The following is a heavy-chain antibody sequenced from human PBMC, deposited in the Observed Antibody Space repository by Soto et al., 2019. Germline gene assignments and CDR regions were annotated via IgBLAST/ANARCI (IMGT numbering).Heavy chain of an antibody. Sequence: GESLKISCKGSGYSFTSYWISWVRQMPGKGLEWMGRIDPSDSYTNYSPSFQGHVTISADKSISTAYLQWSSLKASDTALYYCARHMRFEALTLDYWGQGTLVTVSS. CDR3: ARHMRFEALTLDY. D-gene: IGHD3-10*01. CDR2: IDPSDSYT. J-gene: IGHJ4*02. V-gene: IGHV5-10-1*01. CDR1: GYSFTSYW.